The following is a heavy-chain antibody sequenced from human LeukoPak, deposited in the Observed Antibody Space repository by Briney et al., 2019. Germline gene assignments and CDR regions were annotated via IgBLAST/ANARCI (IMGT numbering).Heavy chain of an antibody. CDR1: GFTFSSYW. Sequence: PGGSLRLSGAASGFTFSSYWMSWVRQGPGKGLEWVANIKQDGSEKYYVDSVKGRFTISRDNAKNSLYLQMNSLRAEDTAVYYCARDPPYCTSTSCSNSGGFDYWGQGTLVTVSS. J-gene: IGHJ4*02. CDR2: IKQDGSEK. D-gene: IGHD2-2*01. V-gene: IGHV3-7*01. CDR3: ARDPPYCTSTSCSNSGGFDY.